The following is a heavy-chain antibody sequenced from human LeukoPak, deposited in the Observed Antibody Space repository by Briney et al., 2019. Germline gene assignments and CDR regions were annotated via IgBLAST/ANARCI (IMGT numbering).Heavy chain of an antibody. CDR2: IYYSGST. V-gene: IGHV4-31*03. D-gene: IGHD3-3*01. J-gene: IGHJ4*02. CDR3: VRHLPLRSLGYFDY. Sequence: SETLSLTCTVSGGSISSGGYYWSWIRQHPGKGLEWIGYIYYSGSTYYDPSLKSRVTTSVDTSKNQFSLKLSSVTAADTAVYYCVRHLPLRSLGYFDYWGQGTLVTVSS. CDR1: GGSISSGGYY.